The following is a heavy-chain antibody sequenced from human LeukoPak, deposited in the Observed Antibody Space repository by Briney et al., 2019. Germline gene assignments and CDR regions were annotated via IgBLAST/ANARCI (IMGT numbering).Heavy chain of an antibody. CDR3: ARDALVGATLWFDP. D-gene: IGHD1-26*01. CDR1: GGSISSSSYY. J-gene: IGHJ5*02. CDR2: IYYSGST. V-gene: IGHV4-39*07. Sequence: SETLSLTCTVSGGSISSSSYYWGWIRQPPGKGLEWIGSIYYSGSTYYSPSLKSRVTISVDTSKNQFSLKLSSVTAADTAVYYCARDALVGATLWFDPWGQGTLVTVSS.